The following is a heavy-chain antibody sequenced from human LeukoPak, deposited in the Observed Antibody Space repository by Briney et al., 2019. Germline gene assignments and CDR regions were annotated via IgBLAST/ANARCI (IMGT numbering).Heavy chain of an antibody. CDR3: ARGSFYYDSSGYQYYFDY. Sequence: PSQTLSLTCTVSGGSISSGSYYWSWIRQPAGKGLEWIGRIYTSGSTNYNPSLKSRVTISVDTSKNQFSLKLSSVTAADTAAYYCARGSFYYDSSGYQYYFDYWGQGTLVTVSS. CDR1: GGSISSGSYY. V-gene: IGHV4-61*02. CDR2: IYTSGST. J-gene: IGHJ4*02. D-gene: IGHD3-22*01.